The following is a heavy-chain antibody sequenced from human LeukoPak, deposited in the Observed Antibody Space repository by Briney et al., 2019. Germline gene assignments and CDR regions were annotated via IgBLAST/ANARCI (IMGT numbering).Heavy chain of an antibody. D-gene: IGHD3-10*01. J-gene: IGHJ6*03. CDR3: ARRTYYYGSGSYYSYYYYYMDV. CDR2: VYHSGST. CDR1: GGSISSSYW. V-gene: IGHV4-4*02. Sequence: PSGTLSLTCAVSGGSISSSYWWSWVRQPPGKGLEWIGEVYHSGSTNYNPSLKSRVTISVDTSKNQFSLKLSSVTAADTAVYYCARRTYYYGSGSYYSYYYYYMDVWGKGTTVTISS.